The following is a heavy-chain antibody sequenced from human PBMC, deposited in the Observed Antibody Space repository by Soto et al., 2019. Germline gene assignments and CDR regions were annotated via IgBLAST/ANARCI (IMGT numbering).Heavy chain of an antibody. V-gene: IGHV1-69*01. CDR1: ADTFNSYS. J-gene: IGHJ5*02. Sequence: QVQLVQSGAEVKKPGSSVKVSCKASADTFNSYSLSWLRQAPGQRLEWMGGITPVFGTADYAQSFEDRLTITADDSTSTVYMELSSLRSADTAGYYCARSLEGTTVTNWFDPWGQGALVTASS. CDR3: ARSLEGTTVTNWFDP. D-gene: IGHD4-17*01. CDR2: ITPVFGTA.